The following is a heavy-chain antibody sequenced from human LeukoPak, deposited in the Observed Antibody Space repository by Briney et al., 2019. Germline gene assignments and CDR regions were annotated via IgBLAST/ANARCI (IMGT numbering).Heavy chain of an antibody. D-gene: IGHD1-26*01. CDR2: ISGSGSYI. J-gene: IGHJ4*02. Sequence: GGSLRLSCAASRFTFSSYSMNWVRQAPGKGLEWVSSISGSGSYIYYADSVKGRLTMSRDNAKSSLYLQMNSLRAEDTAVYYCVIDPAGSANFDYWGQGTLVTVSS. V-gene: IGHV3-21*01. CDR3: VIDPAGSANFDY. CDR1: RFTFSSYS.